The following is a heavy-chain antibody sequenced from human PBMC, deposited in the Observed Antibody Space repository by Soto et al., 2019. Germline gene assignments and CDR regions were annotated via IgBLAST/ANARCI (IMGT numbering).Heavy chain of an antibody. D-gene: IGHD1-26*01. V-gene: IGHV4-38-2*01. J-gene: IGHJ5*02. CDR3: ARVGDRRVGATTYNWFDP. CDR2: IYHSGST. CDR1: GYSISSGYY. Sequence: NPSETLSLTCAVSGYSISSGYYWGWIRQPPGKGLEWIGSIYHSGSTYYNPSLKSRVTISVDTSKNQFSLKLSSVTAADTAVYYCARVGDRRVGATTYNWFDPWGQGTLVTVSS.